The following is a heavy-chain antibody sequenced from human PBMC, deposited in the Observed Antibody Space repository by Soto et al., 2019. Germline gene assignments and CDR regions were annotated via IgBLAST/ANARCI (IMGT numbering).Heavy chain of an antibody. CDR1: GFSLSTSGVG. J-gene: IGHJ5*02. D-gene: IGHD1-26*01. V-gene: IGHV2-5*02. CDR3: ARLGWELLWFDP. Sequence: QITLKESGPPLVKPTQTLTLTCTFSGFSLSTSGVGVGWIRQPPGKALEWLALIYWDDDKRYSPSLKSRLTITKDTSKNQVVLTMTNMDPVDTATYYCARLGWELLWFDPWGQGTLVTVSS. CDR2: IYWDDDK.